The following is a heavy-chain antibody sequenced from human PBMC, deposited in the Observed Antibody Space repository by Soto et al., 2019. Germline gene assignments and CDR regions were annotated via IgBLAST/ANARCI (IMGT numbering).Heavy chain of an antibody. D-gene: IGHD3-10*01. CDR2: INANNGNT. CDR3: ARATRKYYYGSGKLYYYYMDV. J-gene: IGHJ6*03. CDR1: GYTFTSYG. V-gene: IGHV1-8*02. Sequence: ASVKVSCKASGYTFTSYGISWVRQAPGQGLEWMGWINANNGNTGYAQKFQGRVTMTRNTSISTAYMELSSLRSEDTAVYYCARATRKYYYGSGKLYYYYMDVWGKGTTVTVSS.